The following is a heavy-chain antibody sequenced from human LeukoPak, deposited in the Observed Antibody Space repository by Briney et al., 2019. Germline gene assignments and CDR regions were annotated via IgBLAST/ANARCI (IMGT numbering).Heavy chain of an antibody. J-gene: IGHJ4*02. CDR3: ARGFTYGSGFDF. V-gene: IGHV1-69*13. CDR2: IIPIFGTA. D-gene: IGHD3-10*01. Sequence: SVKVSCKASGGTFSSYAISWVRQAPGQGLEWMGGIIPIFGTANYAQKFQGRVTITADESTSTAYMELSSLRSEDTAVYYCARGFTYGSGFDFWGQGTLVTVSS. CDR1: GGTFSSYA.